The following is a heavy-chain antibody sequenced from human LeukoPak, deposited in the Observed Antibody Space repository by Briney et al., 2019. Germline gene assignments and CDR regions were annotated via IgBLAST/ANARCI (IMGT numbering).Heavy chain of an antibody. J-gene: IGHJ4*02. CDR3: ARDLYSSPFDY. Sequence: SETLSLTCTVSGGSISSSSYYWGWIRQPPGKGLEWIGSIYYSGSTYYNPSLKSRVTISVDTSKNQFSLKLSSVTAADTAVYYCARDLYSSPFDYWGQGTLVTVSS. V-gene: IGHV4-39*07. CDR1: GGSISSSSYY. D-gene: IGHD6-13*01. CDR2: IYYSGST.